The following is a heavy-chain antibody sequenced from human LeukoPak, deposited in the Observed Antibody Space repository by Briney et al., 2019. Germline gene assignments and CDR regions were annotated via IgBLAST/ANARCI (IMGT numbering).Heavy chain of an antibody. J-gene: IGHJ4*02. Sequence: ASVKVSCKASGYTFTSYGISWVRQAPGQGLEWMGWISAYNSNTNYAQKLQGRVTMTTDTSTSTAYMELRSLRSDDTAVYYCARDSGHYYDSSGYGNWGQGTLVTVSS. D-gene: IGHD3-22*01. CDR2: ISAYNSNT. CDR3: ARDSGHYYDSSGYGN. V-gene: IGHV1-18*01. CDR1: GYTFTSYG.